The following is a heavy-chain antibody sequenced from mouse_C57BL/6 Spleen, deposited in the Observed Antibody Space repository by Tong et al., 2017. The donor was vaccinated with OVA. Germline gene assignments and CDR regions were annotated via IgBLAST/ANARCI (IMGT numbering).Heavy chain of an antibody. CDR2: IWSGGST. CDR3: AERHYNSNYGYFDF. D-gene: IGHD2-5*01. CDR1: GFSLTSYG. Sequence: VQLQQSGPGLVAPSQSLSITCTVSGFSLTSYGVNWVRQPPGKGLEWLGVIWSGGSTNYNSALLSRLSINKDNSKSEVFLKMTGLQTVSTVMYYCAERHYNSNYGYFDFWGTGTTVTVSS. V-gene: IGHV2-9*01. J-gene: IGHJ1*03.